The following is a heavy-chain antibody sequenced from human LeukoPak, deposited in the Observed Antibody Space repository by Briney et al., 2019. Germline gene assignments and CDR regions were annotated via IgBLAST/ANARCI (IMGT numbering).Heavy chain of an antibody. CDR2: INPNSGGT. V-gene: IGHV1-2*02. J-gene: IGHJ4*02. CDR3: ARLDITNISY. CDR1: GYTFTGYD. Sequence: GASVKVSFKSSGYTFTGYDRHWLRQAPGQELEWLGWINPNSGGTNYAQKFQGRITMTRDTYITTACMELSSLTSDDTAVYYCARLDITNISYWGQGTLVTVSS. D-gene: IGHD3-10*01.